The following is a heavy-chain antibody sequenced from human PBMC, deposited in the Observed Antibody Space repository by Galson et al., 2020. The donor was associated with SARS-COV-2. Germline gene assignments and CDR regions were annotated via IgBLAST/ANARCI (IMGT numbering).Heavy chain of an antibody. CDR2: FDPEDGET. D-gene: IGHD4-17*01. CDR3: ALTTVVKAPPSWFDP. CDR1: GYTLTELS. V-gene: IGHV1-24*01. Sequence: ASVKVSCKVSGYTLTELSMHWVRQAPGKGLEWMGGFDPEDGETIYAQKFQGRVTMTEDTSTDTAYMELSSLRSEDTAVYYCALTTVVKAPPSWFDPWGQGTLVTVSS. J-gene: IGHJ5*02.